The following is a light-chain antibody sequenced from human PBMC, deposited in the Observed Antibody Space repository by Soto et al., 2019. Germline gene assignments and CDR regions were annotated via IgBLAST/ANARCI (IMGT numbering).Light chain of an antibody. J-gene: IGKJ2*01. CDR3: QQTYSLPLYT. Sequence: DIQMTQTPSSLSASLGDRVTITCRASQGVSNFLNWYQQRPGQAPSLLIYSTSNLQRGVPSRFSGSGSGTEFSLTISTLQPEDFGTYYCQQTYSLPLYTFGQGTRLEIK. CDR2: STS. V-gene: IGKV1-39*01. CDR1: QGVSNF.